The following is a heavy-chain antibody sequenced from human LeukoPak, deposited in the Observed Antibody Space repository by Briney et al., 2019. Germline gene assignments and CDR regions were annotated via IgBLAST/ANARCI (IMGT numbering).Heavy chain of an antibody. V-gene: IGHV3-23*01. CDR3: AKDIKGGYYDSSGHYFDY. CDR1: GFTFSSYA. CDR2: ISGSGGST. D-gene: IGHD3-22*01. Sequence: GGSQRVPCAASGFTFSSYAMSGVRQAPGKGLEWVSAISGSGGSTYYADSVKGRFTISRDNSKSTLYLQMNSLRAEDTAAYYCAKDIKGGYYDSSGHYFDYWGQGTLVTVSS. J-gene: IGHJ4*02.